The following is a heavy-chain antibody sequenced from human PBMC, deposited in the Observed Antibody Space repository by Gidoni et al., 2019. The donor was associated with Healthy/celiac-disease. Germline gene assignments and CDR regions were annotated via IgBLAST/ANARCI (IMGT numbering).Heavy chain of an antibody. CDR2: INHSGST. J-gene: IGHJ5*02. V-gene: IGHV4-34*01. Sequence: QVQLQQWGAGLLKPSETLSLTCAVYGGSFSGYYWSWIRQPPGKGLEWIGEINHSGSTNYNPSLKSRVTISVDTSKNQFSLKLSSVTAADTAVYYCARVEKRWVVVITTTGWFDPWGQGTLVTVSS. D-gene: IGHD3-22*01. CDR3: ARVEKRWVVVITTTGWFDP. CDR1: GGSFSGYY.